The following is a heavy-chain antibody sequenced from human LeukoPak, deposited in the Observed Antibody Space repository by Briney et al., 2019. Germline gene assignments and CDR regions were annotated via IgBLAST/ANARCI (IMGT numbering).Heavy chain of an antibody. CDR3: ASPLVESSGNVHFGL. J-gene: IGHJ2*01. V-gene: IGHV3-7*05. D-gene: IGHD4-23*01. CDR1: GFTFSIYW. CDR2: IKPDGSWK. Sequence: TGGSLRLSCAASGFTFSIYWMTWVRQAPGKRLEWVANIKPDGSWKSCVDSAKGRFIISRDNAKKSLYMEMNSLRAEDTAVYYCASPLVESSGNVHFGLWGRGTLVTVSS.